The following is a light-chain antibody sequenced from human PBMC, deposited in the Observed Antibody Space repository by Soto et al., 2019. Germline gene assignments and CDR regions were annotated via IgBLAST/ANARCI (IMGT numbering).Light chain of an antibody. CDR3: FSYVGSYTSYV. CDR2: DVT. CDR1: SSDVGGYNF. Sequence: QSALTQPRSVSGSPGQSVTISCTGTSSDVGGYNFVSLYQQHPGKAPKFMIYDVTKRPSGVPDRFSGSKSGNTASLTLSGLQAEDEGDYYCFSYVGSYTSYVFGTGTKVTVL. J-gene: IGLJ1*01. V-gene: IGLV2-11*01.